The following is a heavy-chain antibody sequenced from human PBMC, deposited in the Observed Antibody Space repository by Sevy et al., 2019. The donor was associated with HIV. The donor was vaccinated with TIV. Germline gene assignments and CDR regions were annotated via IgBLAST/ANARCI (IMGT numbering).Heavy chain of an antibody. Sequence: ASVKVSCKASGYTFTSYDINWVRQATGQWLEWMGWMNPNSGNTGYAQKFQGRVTMTRNTSISTAYMELSSLRSEDTAGYYCARLRITMVRGDLYGMDVWGQGTTVTVSS. CDR2: MNPNSGNT. D-gene: IGHD3-10*01. CDR3: ARLRITMVRGDLYGMDV. J-gene: IGHJ6*02. CDR1: GYTFTSYD. V-gene: IGHV1-8*01.